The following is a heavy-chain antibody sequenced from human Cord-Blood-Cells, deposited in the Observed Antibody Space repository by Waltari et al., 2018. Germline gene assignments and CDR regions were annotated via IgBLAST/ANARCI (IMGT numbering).Heavy chain of an antibody. CDR2: INAGNGNT. CDR1: GYTFTSYA. J-gene: IGHJ4*02. CDR3: ARDRFAQSIAAAVYFDY. V-gene: IGHV1-3*01. D-gene: IGHD6-13*01. Sequence: QVQLVQSGAEVKKPGASVKVSCKASGYTFTSYAMHWVRQAPGQRLEWMGWINAGNGNTKYSQKFQGRVTITRDTSASTAYMELSSLRSEDTAVYYCARDRFAQSIAAAVYFDYWGQGTLVTVSS.